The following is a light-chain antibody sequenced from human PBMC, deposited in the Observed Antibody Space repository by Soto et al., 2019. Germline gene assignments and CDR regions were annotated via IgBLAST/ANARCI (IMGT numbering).Light chain of an antibody. CDR1: RDIDNS. Sequence: IRFTHSPLSLSASVGDRVPITCLASRDIDNSLAWYQQIPGRAPKLLIYGASSLQSGVPSRFSGSGSGTYFILTITNLQPEDVATYYCQKYNKTPWIFGQGTKVDIK. CDR2: GAS. CDR3: QKYNKTPWI. V-gene: IGKV1-27*01. J-gene: IGKJ1*01.